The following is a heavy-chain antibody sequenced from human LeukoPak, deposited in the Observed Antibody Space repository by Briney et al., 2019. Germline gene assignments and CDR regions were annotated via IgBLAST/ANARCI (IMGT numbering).Heavy chain of an antibody. Sequence: PGGSLRLSCAASGFTFSSYGMHGVRQAPGKGLEWVAFIRYGGSNKYYADSVKGRFTISRDNSKNTLYLQMNSLRAEDTAVYYCAVPDYSNYRRVGYYFDYWGQGTLVTVSS. CDR3: AVPDYSNYRRVGYYFDY. J-gene: IGHJ4*02. D-gene: IGHD4-11*01. CDR1: GFTFSSYG. CDR2: IRYGGSNK. V-gene: IGHV3-30*02.